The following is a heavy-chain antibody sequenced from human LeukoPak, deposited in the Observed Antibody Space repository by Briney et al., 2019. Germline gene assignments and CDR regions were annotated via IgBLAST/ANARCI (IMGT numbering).Heavy chain of an antibody. D-gene: IGHD3-10*01. CDR1: GFTFSNYW. CDR2: IHKTGSTT. J-gene: IGHJ4*02. V-gene: IGHV3-74*01. Sequence: PGGSLRLSCTASGFTFSNYWMQWVRQVPGKGPVWVSRIHKTGSTTTYADSVQGRFTISRDNAKNTLYMQMNSLRAEDTAVYYCAREAFGSGNYFSDYWGQGILVTVS. CDR3: AREAFGSGNYFSDY.